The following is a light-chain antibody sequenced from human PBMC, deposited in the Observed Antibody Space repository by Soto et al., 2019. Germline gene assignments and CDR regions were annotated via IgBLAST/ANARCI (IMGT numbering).Light chain of an antibody. J-gene: IGLJ3*02. CDR1: ISDVGSYDL. CDR3: CSYAGSSTSWV. V-gene: IGLV2-23*01. CDR2: EGS. Sequence: QSVLTQPASVSGSPGQSITFSCTGTISDVGSYDLVSWYQQHPGKAPKLMIYEGSKRPSGVSSRFSGSKSGNTASLTISGLQAEDEADYYCCSYAGSSTSWVFGGGTKVTVL.